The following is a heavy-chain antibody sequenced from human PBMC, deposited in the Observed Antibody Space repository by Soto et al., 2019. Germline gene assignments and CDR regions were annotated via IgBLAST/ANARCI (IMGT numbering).Heavy chain of an antibody. J-gene: IGHJ4*02. Sequence: EVQVLESGGGLVQPGGSLRLSCAASGFTISSYVMSWVRQAPGKGLEWVSGISGGSTYYADSVKGRFTISRDNSKNTLSLQMNSLRAEDTAVYYCAKGRADYWGQGTLVTVSS. CDR1: GFTISSYV. CDR3: AKGRADY. CDR2: ISGGST. V-gene: IGHV3-23*01.